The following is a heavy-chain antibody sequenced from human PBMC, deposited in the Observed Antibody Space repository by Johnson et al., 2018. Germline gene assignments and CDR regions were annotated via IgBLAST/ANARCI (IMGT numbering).Heavy chain of an antibody. D-gene: IGHD4-17*01. J-gene: IGHJ1*01. Sequence: VQLVQSGGGLVQPGGSLRLSCAASGFTFSNYDMHWVRQATGKGLEWVSAIGTAGDTYYPGSVKGRFTITRENAKNTLYRKMNSLRAEDTAVYYRAKDRRGYGDYVKYVQHWGQGTLVTGSS. CDR3: AKDRRGYGDYVKYVQH. CDR1: GFTFSNYD. V-gene: IGHV3-13*01. CDR2: IGTAGDT.